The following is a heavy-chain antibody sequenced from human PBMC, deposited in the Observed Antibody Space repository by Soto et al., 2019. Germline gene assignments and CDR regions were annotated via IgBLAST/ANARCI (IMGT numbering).Heavy chain of an antibody. CDR1: GYPLTGYY. J-gene: IGHJ5*02. D-gene: IGHD3-3*01. CDR3: ARAEGTPYYDPWSAYGGQNWFDP. V-gene: IGHV1-2*04. Sequence: XPVKLASKASGYPLTGYYMRWVRQAPGQGLEWMGWINPNSGGTNYAQKFQGWVTMTRDTSISTAYMELSRLRSDDTAVYYCARAEGTPYYDPWSAYGGQNWFDPCGQRTLVTVSS. CDR2: INPNSGGT.